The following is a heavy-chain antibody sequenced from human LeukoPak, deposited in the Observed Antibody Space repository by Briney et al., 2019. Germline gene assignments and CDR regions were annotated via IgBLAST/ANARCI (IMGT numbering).Heavy chain of an antibody. D-gene: IGHD6-19*01. V-gene: IGHV1-46*01. Sequence: GASVKVSCKASGYTFTSYYMHWVRQAPGQGLEWMGIINPSGGSTSYAQKFQGRVTMTRDMSTSTVYMELSSLRSEDTAVYYCARDLEWWGSSGWKGAPRMDVWGKGTTVTISS. J-gene: IGHJ6*03. CDR3: ARDLEWWGSSGWKGAPRMDV. CDR1: GYTFTSYY. CDR2: INPSGGST.